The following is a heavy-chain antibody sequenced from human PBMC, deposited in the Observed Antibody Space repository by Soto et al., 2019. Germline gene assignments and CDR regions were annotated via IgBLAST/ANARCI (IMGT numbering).Heavy chain of an antibody. CDR2: IIPIYGTA. Sequence: QVQLVQSGAEVKKPGSSVKVSCKASGGTFSSYAISWVRQAPGQGLEWMGGIIPIYGTANYAQKFQGRVTNTADECTRTAYMGLSSLRSEDTAVYYCARERTDIYYYGSGSYYHWGQGTLVTVSS. D-gene: IGHD3-10*01. CDR1: GGTFSSYA. J-gene: IGHJ4*02. V-gene: IGHV1-69*01. CDR3: ARERTDIYYYGSGSYYH.